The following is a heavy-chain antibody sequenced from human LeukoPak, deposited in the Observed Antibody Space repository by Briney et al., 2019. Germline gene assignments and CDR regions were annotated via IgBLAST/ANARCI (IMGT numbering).Heavy chain of an antibody. D-gene: IGHD3-10*01. Sequence: SETLSLTCTGSGDSISSNYWGWIRQPAGHGLEWIGRIYTSAYTNYNPSLKSRVAMSLDTSKHQYNLKLSSVTAADTAVYYCARGYYYGSGSPQFDYWGQGTLVTVSS. CDR3: ARGYYYGSGSPQFDY. CDR2: IYTSAYT. J-gene: IGHJ4*02. CDR1: GDSISSNY. V-gene: IGHV4-4*07.